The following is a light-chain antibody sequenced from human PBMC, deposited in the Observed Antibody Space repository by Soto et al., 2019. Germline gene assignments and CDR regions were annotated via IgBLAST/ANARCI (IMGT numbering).Light chain of an antibody. J-gene: IGLJ3*02. CDR1: SSDVGGYNY. CDR2: DVT. V-gene: IGLV2-11*01. CDR3: CSYAGSYTV. Sequence: QSVLTQPRSVSGSPGQSVTISCNGTSSDVGGYNYVSWYQQHPGKAPKFMIYDVTKRPSGVPDRFSGSKSGNTASLTISGLQAEDEADYYCCSYAGSYTVFGGGTKVTVL.